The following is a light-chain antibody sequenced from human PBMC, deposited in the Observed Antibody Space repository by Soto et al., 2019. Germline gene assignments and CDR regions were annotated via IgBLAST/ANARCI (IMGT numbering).Light chain of an antibody. CDR3: SSHTRGSTVGEV. V-gene: IGLV2-14*01. CDR1: RSDVGGYNY. J-gene: IGLJ1*01. CDR2: EVS. Sequence: QSALTQPASVSGSPGQSITISCTGTRSDVGGYNYVSWYQQHPGKAPKLMIYEVSNRPSGVSNRFSGSKSANTASLTISGLQPEDEADYYCSSHTRGSTVGEVSGTGTKVTVL.